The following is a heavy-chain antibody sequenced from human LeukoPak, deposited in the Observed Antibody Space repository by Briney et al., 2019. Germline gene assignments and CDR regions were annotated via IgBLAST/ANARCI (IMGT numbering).Heavy chain of an antibody. J-gene: IGHJ3*02. CDR2: INWNGGST. D-gene: IGHD2-21*02. CDR1: GFTFGDYG. V-gene: IGHV3-20*04. Sequence: GGSLRLSCAASGFTFGDYGMSWVRQAPGKGLEWVSDINWNGGSTGYADSVKGRFTISRDNAKNSLYLQMNSLRAEDTALYYCARDRESCGGDCYSSNDAFDIWGQGTMVTVSS. CDR3: ARDRESCGGDCYSSNDAFDI.